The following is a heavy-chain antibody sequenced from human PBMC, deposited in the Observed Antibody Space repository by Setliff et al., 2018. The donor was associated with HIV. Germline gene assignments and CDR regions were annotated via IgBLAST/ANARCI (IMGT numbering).Heavy chain of an antibody. J-gene: IGHJ2*01. V-gene: IGHV1-8*02. D-gene: IGHD4-17*01. CDR2: MNPNSGNT. CDR3: ARSHKTTVTPRYFDL. CDR1: GYTFTSYD. Sequence: ASVKVSCKASGYTFTSYDFNWVRQATGQGLEWMGWMNPNSGNTGYAQKFQGRVTMTRNTSISTAYMELSSLRSEDTAVYYCARSHKTTVTPRYFDLWGRGTLVTVSS.